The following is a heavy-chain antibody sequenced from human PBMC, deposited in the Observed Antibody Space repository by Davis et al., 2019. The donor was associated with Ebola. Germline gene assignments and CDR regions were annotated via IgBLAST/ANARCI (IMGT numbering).Heavy chain of an antibody. J-gene: IGHJ3*02. V-gene: IGHV3-7*01. Sequence: PGGSLRLSCAASGFTFSSYWMSWVRQAPGKGLEWVANIKQDGSEKYYVDSVKGRFTISRDNAKNSLYLQMNSLRAEDTAVYYCARPPNYDFWSGYYMSNPQGNRNDAFDIWGQGTMVTVSS. D-gene: IGHD3-3*01. CDR3: ARPPNYDFWSGYYMSNPQGNRNDAFDI. CDR2: IKQDGSEK. CDR1: GFTFSSYW.